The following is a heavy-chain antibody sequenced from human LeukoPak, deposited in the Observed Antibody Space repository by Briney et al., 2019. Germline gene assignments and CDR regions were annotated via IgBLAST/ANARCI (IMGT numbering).Heavy chain of an antibody. J-gene: IGHJ4*02. CDR1: GFTFSSYG. Sequence: PGGSLRLPCAASGFTFSSYGMHWVRQAPGKGLEWVAVISYDGSNKYYADSVKGRFTISRDNSKNTLYLQMNSLRAEDTAVYYCAKDDQWLATYWGQGTLVTVSS. D-gene: IGHD6-19*01. V-gene: IGHV3-30*18. CDR2: ISYDGSNK. CDR3: AKDDQWLATY.